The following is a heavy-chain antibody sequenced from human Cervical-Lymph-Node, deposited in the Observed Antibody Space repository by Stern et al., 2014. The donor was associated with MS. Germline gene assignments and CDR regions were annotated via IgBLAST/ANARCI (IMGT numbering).Heavy chain of an antibody. Sequence: QLVQSGGGLVQPGRSLRLSCIASGFSFDDSAMHWVRQVPGKGLEWVSGIGWNSATIGYADAVKGRFTIARDNATNSLYLEINSPRPEDQALFLRAKGGFLGYYAGLDVWGQGTPVTVSS. CDR3: AKGGFLGYYAGLDV. CDR1: GFSFDDSA. V-gene: IGHV3-9*01. J-gene: IGHJ6*02. D-gene: IGHD2/OR15-2a*01. CDR2: IGWNSATI.